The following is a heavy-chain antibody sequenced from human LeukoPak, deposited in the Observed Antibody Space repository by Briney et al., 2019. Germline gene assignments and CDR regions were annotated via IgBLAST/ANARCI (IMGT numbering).Heavy chain of an antibody. D-gene: IGHD6-6*01. Sequence: GGSLRLSCAASGFTFSSYAMSWVRQAPGKGLEWVSSISSSSYIYYADSVKGRFTISRDNAKNSLYLQMNSLRAEDTAVYYCARPYITSSGIDYWGQGTLVTVSS. CDR1: GFTFSSYA. V-gene: IGHV3-21*01. CDR2: ISSSSYI. CDR3: ARPYITSSGIDY. J-gene: IGHJ4*02.